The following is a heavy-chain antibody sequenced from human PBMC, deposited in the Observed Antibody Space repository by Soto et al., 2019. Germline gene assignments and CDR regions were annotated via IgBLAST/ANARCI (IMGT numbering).Heavy chain of an antibody. V-gene: IGHV3-30-3*01. J-gene: IGHJ4*02. CDR3: AKVGHIAVAYYFDY. CDR2: ISYDGSNK. D-gene: IGHD6-19*01. Sequence: GGSLRLSCTASEFIFSDYAMHWVRQAPGKGLEWVAVISYDGSNKNYADSVKRRFTISRGNPKNALHLQMNSLRAEDTAVYYCAKVGHIAVAYYFDYWGQGTLVT. CDR1: EFIFSDYA.